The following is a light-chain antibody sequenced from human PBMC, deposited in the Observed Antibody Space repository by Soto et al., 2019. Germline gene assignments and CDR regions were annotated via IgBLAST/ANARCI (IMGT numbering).Light chain of an antibody. J-gene: IGKJ5*01. CDR2: GAS. Sequence: EIVMTQSPATLSVSPGERATLSCRASQGVSSNLAWYQQKPGQAPRLLFYGASTRATGIPARFSGSGSGTEFTLTISSLQSEDFAVYSCQQYNNWPPITFGQGTRLEIK. CDR3: QQYNNWPPIT. CDR1: QGVSSN. V-gene: IGKV3-15*01.